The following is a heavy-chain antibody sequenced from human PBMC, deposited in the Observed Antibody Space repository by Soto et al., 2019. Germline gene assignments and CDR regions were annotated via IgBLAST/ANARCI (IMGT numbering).Heavy chain of an antibody. CDR3: ARDLGYDYVRNWFDP. CDR1: GGSISSSNW. D-gene: IGHD3-16*01. V-gene: IGHV4-4*02. Sequence: PSETLSLTCAVSGGSISSSNWWSWVRQPPGKGLEWIGEIYHSGSTNYNPSLKSRVTISVDKSKNQFSLKLGSVTAADTAVYYCARDLGYDYVRNWFDPWGQGTLVTVSS. J-gene: IGHJ5*02. CDR2: IYHSGST.